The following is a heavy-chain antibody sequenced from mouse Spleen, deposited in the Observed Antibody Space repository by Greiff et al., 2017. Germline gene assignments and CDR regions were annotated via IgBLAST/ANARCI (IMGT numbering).Heavy chain of an antibody. Sequence: QVQLQQPGAELVMPGASVKLSCKASGYTFTSYWMHWVKQRPGQGLEWIGEIDPSDSYTNYNQKFKGKATLTVDKSSSTAYMQLSSLTSEDSAVYYCARVVATYPYWYFDVWGAGTTVTVSS. D-gene: IGHD1-1*01. CDR3: ARVVATYPYWYFDV. V-gene: IGHV1-69*01. CDR2: IDPSDSYT. CDR1: GYTFTSYW. J-gene: IGHJ1*01.